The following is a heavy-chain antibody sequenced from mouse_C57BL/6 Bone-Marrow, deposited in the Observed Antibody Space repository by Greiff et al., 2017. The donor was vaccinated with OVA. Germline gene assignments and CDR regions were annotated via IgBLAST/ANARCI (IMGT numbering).Heavy chain of an antibody. D-gene: IGHD1-1*01. V-gene: IGHV2-9-1*01. J-gene: IGHJ4*01. CDR1: GFSFTSYA. Sequence: QVQLKESGPGLVAPSQCLSITCTVSGFSFTSYAISWVRQPPGKGLEWLGVIWTGGGTNYNSALKSRLSISKDNSKSQVFLKMNSLQTDDTARYYCARTPLRGSSYGYYAMDYWGQGTSVTVSS. CDR3: ARTPLRGSSYGYYAMDY. CDR2: IWTGGGT.